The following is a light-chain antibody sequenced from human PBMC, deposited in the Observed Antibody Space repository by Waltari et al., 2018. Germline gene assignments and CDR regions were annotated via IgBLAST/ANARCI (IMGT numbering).Light chain of an antibody. V-gene: IGLV2-14*03. CDR2: DVS. CDR3: SSYTSSNTVV. J-gene: IGLJ2*01. CDR1: SSDVGGYNY. Sequence: QSALTQPASVSGSPGQSITIPCSGTSSDVGGYNYVSWYQQYPGKAPKLMIYDVSHRPSGVSDRFSGSKSGSTASLTISGLQAEDEADYYCSSYTSSNTVVFGGGNKLTVL.